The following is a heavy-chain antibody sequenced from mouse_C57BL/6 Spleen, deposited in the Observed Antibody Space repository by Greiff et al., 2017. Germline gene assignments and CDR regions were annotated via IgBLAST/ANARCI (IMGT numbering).Heavy chain of an antibody. J-gene: IGHJ4*01. CDR1: GYTFTSYG. CDR3: ARGGDYYAMDF. V-gene: IGHV1-81*01. Sequence: VQLQQSGAELARPGASVKLSCKASGYTFTSYGISWVKQRTGQGLEWIGEIYPRSGHTYYNEKFKGKATLTADKSSSTAYMELRSLTSEDSAVYFCARGGDYYAMDFWGQGTSVTVSS. CDR2: IYPRSGHT.